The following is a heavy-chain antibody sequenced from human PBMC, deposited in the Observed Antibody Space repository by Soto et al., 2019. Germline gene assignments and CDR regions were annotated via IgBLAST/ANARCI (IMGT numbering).Heavy chain of an antibody. CDR3: AREGYYYDSSGYYPRYYFDY. J-gene: IGHJ4*02. CDR2: ISYDGSNK. Sequence: VAVISYDGSNKYYADSVKGRFTISRDNSKNTLYLQMNSLRAEDTAVYYCAREGYYYDSSGYYPRYYFDYWGQGTLVTVSS. D-gene: IGHD3-22*01. V-gene: IGHV3-30-3*01.